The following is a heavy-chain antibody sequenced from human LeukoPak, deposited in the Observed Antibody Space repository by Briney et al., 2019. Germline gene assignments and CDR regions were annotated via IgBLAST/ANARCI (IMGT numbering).Heavy chain of an antibody. D-gene: IGHD6-13*01. CDR3: ASTIAAAGTRSFDY. V-gene: IGHV4-4*07. CDR2: IYTSGST. CDR1: GGSISSYY. J-gene: IGHJ4*02. Sequence: PSETLSLTCTVSGGSISSYYWSWIRQPAGKGLEWIGCIYTSGSTNYNPSLKSRVTISVDTSKNQFSLKLSSVTAADTAVYYCASTIAAAGTRSFDYWGQGTLVTVSS.